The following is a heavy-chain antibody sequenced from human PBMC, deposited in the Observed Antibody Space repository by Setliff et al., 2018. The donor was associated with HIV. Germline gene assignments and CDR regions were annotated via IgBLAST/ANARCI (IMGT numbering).Heavy chain of an antibody. J-gene: IGHJ6*02. Sequence: PGGSLRLSCAASGITFADFYMIWVRQAPGKGLEWVSSISGTSSHTNYADSVKGRFTISRDNSEKSLYLQMDSLRAEDTAVYYCARRKSAYSGLDVWGLGTTVTVSS. CDR1: GITFADFY. CDR2: ISGTSSHT. D-gene: IGHD6-25*01. V-gene: IGHV3-11*03. CDR3: ARRKSAYSGLDV.